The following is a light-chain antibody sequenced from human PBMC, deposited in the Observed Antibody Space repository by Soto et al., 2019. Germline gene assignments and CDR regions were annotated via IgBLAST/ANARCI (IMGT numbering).Light chain of an antibody. V-gene: IGLV1-40*01. CDR3: QSYDSSLRGSL. J-gene: IGLJ2*01. CDR2: GNT. CDR1: ISNIGAGYD. Sequence: QSVLTQPPSVSGAPGQTVTISCTGSISNIGAGYDVHWYQQLPGSAPKLLVYGNTNRPSGVPDRFSGSKSGTSASLAITGLQAEDEADYYCQSYDSSLRGSLFGGGTKVTVL.